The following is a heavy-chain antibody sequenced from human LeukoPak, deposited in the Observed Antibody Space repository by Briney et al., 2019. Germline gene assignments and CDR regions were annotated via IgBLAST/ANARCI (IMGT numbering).Heavy chain of an antibody. CDR3: ARDPNGDYIGAFEF. Sequence: SGGSLGLSCAASGFTFSNYAVMWVRQAPGQGLEWVSAITSAGAPRYADSVKGRFTISRDNSKNTLYLQMNSLRAEDTAQYFCARDPNGDYIGAFEFWGQGTGVTVSS. J-gene: IGHJ3*01. V-gene: IGHV3-23*01. CDR2: ITSAGAP. D-gene: IGHD4-17*01. CDR1: GFTFSNYA.